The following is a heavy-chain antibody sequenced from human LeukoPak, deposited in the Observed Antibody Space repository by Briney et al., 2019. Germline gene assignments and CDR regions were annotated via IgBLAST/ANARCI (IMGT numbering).Heavy chain of an antibody. CDR3: ARVCASSCDCLFDY. CDR1: GGSISSYY. J-gene: IGHJ4*02. V-gene: IGHV4-38-2*02. CDR2: IYHSGST. Sequence: SETLSLTCTVSGGSISSYYWSWIRQPPGKGLEWIGSIYHSGSTYYNPSLKSRVTISVDTSKNQFSLKLSSVTAADTAVYYCARVCASSCDCLFDYWGQGTLVTVSS. D-gene: IGHD2-21*01.